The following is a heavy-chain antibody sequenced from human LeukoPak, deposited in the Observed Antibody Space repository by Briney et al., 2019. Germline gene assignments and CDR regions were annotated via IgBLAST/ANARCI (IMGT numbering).Heavy chain of an antibody. CDR2: IIPIFGTA. J-gene: IGHJ4*02. Sequence: TVKVSCKASGGTFSSYAISWVRQAPGQGLEWMGGIIPIFGTANYAQKFQGRVTITTDESTSTAYMELSSLRSEDTAVYYCARGDGSELGVDYWGQGTLVTVSS. D-gene: IGHD5-24*01. V-gene: IGHV1-69*05. CDR1: GGTFSSYA. CDR3: ARGDGSELGVDY.